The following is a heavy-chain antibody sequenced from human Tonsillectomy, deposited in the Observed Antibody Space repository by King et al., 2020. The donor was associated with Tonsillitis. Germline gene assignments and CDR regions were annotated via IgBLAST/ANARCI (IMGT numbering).Heavy chain of an antibody. V-gene: IGHV3-23*03. Sequence: VQLVESGGGLVQPGGSLRLSCAASGFTFSSYAMSWVRQAPGKGLEWVSVIYSGGSSTYYADSVKGRFTISRDNSKNTLYLQMNSLRAEDTAIYYCAKDSCSSTSRYDDYWGQGTLVTVSS. D-gene: IGHD2-2*01. J-gene: IGHJ4*02. CDR1: GFTFSSYA. CDR2: IYSGGSST. CDR3: AKDSCSSTSRYDDY.